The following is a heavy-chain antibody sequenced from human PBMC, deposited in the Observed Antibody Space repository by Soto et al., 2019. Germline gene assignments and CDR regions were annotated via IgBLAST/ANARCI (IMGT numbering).Heavy chain of an antibody. J-gene: IGHJ4*02. CDR2: ISYDGSNK. D-gene: IGHD3-22*01. Sequence: HPGWSLRLSCAASGFTFSSYGMHWVRQAPGKGLEWVAVISYDGSNKYYADSVKGRFTISRDNSKNTLYLQMNSLRAEDTAVYYCASRTNYDIYYWGQGTLVTVSS. CDR3: ASRTNYDIYY. V-gene: IGHV3-30*03. CDR1: GFTFSSYG.